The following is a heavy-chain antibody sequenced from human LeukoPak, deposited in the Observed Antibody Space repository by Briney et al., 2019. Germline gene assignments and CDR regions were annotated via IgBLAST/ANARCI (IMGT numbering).Heavy chain of an antibody. CDR2: INPNSGGI. D-gene: IGHD3-22*01. V-gene: IGHV1-2*06. Sequence: GASVKVSCKASGYTFTGYYMHWVRQAPGQGLEWMGRINPNSGGISYAQKFQGRVTMTRDTSISTAYMELSRLRSDDTAVYYCARDYYYYDSSGYYYIPYYFDYWGQGTLVTVSS. J-gene: IGHJ4*02. CDR3: ARDYYYYDSSGYYYIPYYFDY. CDR1: GYTFTGYY.